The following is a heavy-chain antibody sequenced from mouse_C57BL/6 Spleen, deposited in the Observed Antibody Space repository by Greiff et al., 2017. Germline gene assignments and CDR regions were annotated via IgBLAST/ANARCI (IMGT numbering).Heavy chain of an antibody. V-gene: IGHV1-81*01. CDR1: GYTFTSYG. CDR2: IYPRSGNT. Sequence: QVQLQPSGAELARPGASVKLSCKASGYTFTSYGISWVKQRTGQGLEWLGEIYPRSGNTDYNEKFKGKATLTADKSSSKAYMELRILTSVDSAVYFCARSYYGSSYYFDYWGQGTTLTVSS. D-gene: IGHD1-1*01. J-gene: IGHJ2*01. CDR3: ARSYYGSSYYFDY.